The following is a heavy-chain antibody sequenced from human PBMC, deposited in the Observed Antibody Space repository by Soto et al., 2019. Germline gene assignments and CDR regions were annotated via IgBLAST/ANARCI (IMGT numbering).Heavy chain of an antibody. D-gene: IGHD6-19*01. Sequence: QVQLQESGPGLVKPSETLSLNCTVSGGPISSYYWSWNRQPPGKGLVWSGYNYSTGSTSNSPSLKGRLAISVDAFKKHFSLGLSSVTDADTAVYYWGKGSSGLPPRLDSWGQGTLVTVSS. V-gene: IGHV4-59*01. CDR3: GKGSSGLPPRLDS. J-gene: IGHJ4*02. CDR2: NYSTGST. CDR1: GGPISSYY.